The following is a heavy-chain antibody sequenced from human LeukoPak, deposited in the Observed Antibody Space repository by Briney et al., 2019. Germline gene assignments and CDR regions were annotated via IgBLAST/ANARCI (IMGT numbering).Heavy chain of an antibody. D-gene: IGHD3-22*01. J-gene: IGHJ4*02. CDR2: IRSRANSYVT. V-gene: IGHV3-73*01. CDR3: AKEATMIVVVIGYFDY. CDR1: GFTFSGSA. Sequence: GGSLRLSCAASGFTFSGSAMHWVRQASGKGLEWVGRIRSRANSYVTAYAAAVTGRFIISRDDSSNTAYLQMNSLRAEDTAVYYCAKEATMIVVVIGYFDYWGQGTLVTVSS.